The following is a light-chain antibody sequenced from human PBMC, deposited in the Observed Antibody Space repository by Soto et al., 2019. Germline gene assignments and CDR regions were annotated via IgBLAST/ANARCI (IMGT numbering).Light chain of an antibody. CDR3: CSYAGSNTWV. V-gene: IGLV2-23*01. CDR1: SSDVGTYNL. J-gene: IGLJ3*02. Sequence: QSALTQPASVSGSPGQSITTSCSGTSSDVGTYNLVSWYQQHPGKAPDLLIYEGSKRPSGVSNRFSGSKSGNTASLTISGLQAEDEADYYCCSYAGSNTWVFGGGTKLTVL. CDR2: EGS.